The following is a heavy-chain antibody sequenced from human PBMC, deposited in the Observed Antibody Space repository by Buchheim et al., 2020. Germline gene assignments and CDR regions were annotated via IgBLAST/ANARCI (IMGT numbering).Heavy chain of an antibody. J-gene: IGHJ4*02. D-gene: IGHD3-10*01. Sequence: QVQLVESGGGVVQPGRSLRLSCAASGFTFSSYAMHWVRQAPGKGLEWVAVISYDGSNKYYADSVKGRFTISRDNSKNTLYLQMNSLRAEDTAVYYCARDTKRITMVRGAHGTGYFDYWGQGTL. CDR2: ISYDGSNK. V-gene: IGHV3-30-3*01. CDR3: ARDTKRITMVRGAHGTGYFDY. CDR1: GFTFSSYA.